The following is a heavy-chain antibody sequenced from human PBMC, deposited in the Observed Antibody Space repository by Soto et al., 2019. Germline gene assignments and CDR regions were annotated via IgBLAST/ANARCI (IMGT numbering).Heavy chain of an antibody. CDR1: GFSLSTSGVG. CDR3: AHSEGDSSGYPTAFDI. Sequence: QITLKESGPTLVKPTQTLTLTCTFSGFSLSTSGVGVGWIRQPPGKALEWLALIYWDDDKRYSPSLKSRLTITKDTSKNQVVLTMTNMEPVDTATYYCAHSEGDSSGYPTAFDIWGQGTMVTVSS. D-gene: IGHD3-22*01. J-gene: IGHJ3*02. CDR2: IYWDDDK. V-gene: IGHV2-5*02.